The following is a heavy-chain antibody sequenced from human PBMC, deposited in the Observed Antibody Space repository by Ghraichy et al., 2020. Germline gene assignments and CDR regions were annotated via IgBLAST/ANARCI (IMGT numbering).Heavy chain of an antibody. CDR3: VKDGIVVVPAAEYYYYYMDV. Sequence: GGSLRLSCSASGFTFSSYAMHWVRQAPGKGLEYVSAISSNGGSTYYADSVKGRFTISRDNSKNTLYLQMSSLRAEDTAVYYWVKDGIVVVPAAEYYYYYMDVWGKGTTVTVSS. CDR1: GFTFSSYA. CDR2: ISSNGGST. J-gene: IGHJ6*03. D-gene: IGHD2-2*01. V-gene: IGHV3-64D*06.